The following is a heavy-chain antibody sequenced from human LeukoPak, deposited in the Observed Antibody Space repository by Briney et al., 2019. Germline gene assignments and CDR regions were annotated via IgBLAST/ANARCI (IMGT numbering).Heavy chain of an antibody. CDR3: AKPPYDSSGYYQSTFEY. D-gene: IGHD3-22*01. V-gene: IGHV3-30-3*02. CDR1: GFTFSSYA. CDR2: ISYDGSNK. J-gene: IGHJ4*02. Sequence: GGSLRLSCAASGFTFSSYAMHWVRQAPGKGLEWVAVISYDGSNKYYADSVKGRFTISRDNSKNTLYLQMNSLRAEDTAMYYCAKPPYDSSGYYQSTFEYWGQGTLVTVSS.